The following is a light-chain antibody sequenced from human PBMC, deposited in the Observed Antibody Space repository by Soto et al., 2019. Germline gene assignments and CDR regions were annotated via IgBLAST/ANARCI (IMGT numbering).Light chain of an antibody. J-gene: IGKJ3*01. V-gene: IGKV3-20*01. CDR2: GAS. Sequence: EIVLTQSPVTLSLSPGERATLSFRASQSVSSYLAWYQQKPGQAPRLLIYGASTRATGIPDRFSGSGSGTDFILTINRLGPEDFAVYYCQQYDTSFTFGPGTKVDIK. CDR1: QSVSSY. CDR3: QQYDTSFT.